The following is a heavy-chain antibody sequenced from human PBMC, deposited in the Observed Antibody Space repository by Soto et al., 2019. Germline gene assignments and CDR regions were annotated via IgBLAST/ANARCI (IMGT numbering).Heavy chain of an antibody. CDR1: GFTFSSYS. J-gene: IGHJ3*02. D-gene: IGHD4-4*01. CDR2: ISSSSSYI. CDR3: ARSTVGDAFDI. V-gene: IGHV3-21*01. Sequence: GGSLRLSCAASGFTFSSYSMNWVRQAPGKGLEWVSAISSSSSYIYYADSVKGRFTISRDNAKNSLYLQMNSLRAEDTAVYYCARSTVGDAFDIWGQGTMVTVSS.